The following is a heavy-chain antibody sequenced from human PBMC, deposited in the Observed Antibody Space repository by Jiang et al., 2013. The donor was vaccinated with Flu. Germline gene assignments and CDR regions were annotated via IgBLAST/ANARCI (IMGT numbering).Heavy chain of an antibody. J-gene: IGHJ1*01. CDR2: INPNSGGT. Sequence: GAEVKKPGASVKVSCKASGYTFTGYYMHWVRQAPGQGLEWMGWINPNSGGTNYAQKFQGRVTMTRDTSISTAYMELSRLRSDDTAVYYCARDHRYYGSGSYSRTLEYFQHWGQGTLVTVSS. D-gene: IGHD3-10*01. CDR3: ARDHRYYGSGSYSRTLEYFQH. CDR1: GYTFTGYY. V-gene: IGHV1-2*02.